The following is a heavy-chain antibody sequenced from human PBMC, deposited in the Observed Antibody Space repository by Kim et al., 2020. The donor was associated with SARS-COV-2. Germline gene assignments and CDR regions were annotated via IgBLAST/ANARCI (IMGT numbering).Heavy chain of an antibody. CDR2: IWYDGSNK. D-gene: IGHD3-9*01. CDR1: GFTFSSYA. Sequence: GGSLRLSCAASGFTFSSYAMHWVRQAPGKGLEWVAVIWYDGSNKYYADSVKGRFTISRDNSKNTLYLQMNSLRAEDTAVYYCAKGVVLRYFDWFQSIGDYYYYGMDVWGQGTTVTVSS. CDR3: AKGVVLRYFDWFQSIGDYYYYGMDV. J-gene: IGHJ6*02. V-gene: IGHV3-33*06.